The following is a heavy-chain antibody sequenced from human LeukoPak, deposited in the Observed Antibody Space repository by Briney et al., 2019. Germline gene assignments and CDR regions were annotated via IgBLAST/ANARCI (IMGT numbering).Heavy chain of an antibody. D-gene: IGHD3-22*01. Sequence: GGSVRLSCAASGFTFSSYAMSWVRQAPGKGLEWVSAISGSGGSTYYADSVKGRFTISRDNSKNTLYLQMNSLRAEDTAVYYCAKLSTYYYDSSGSHFDYWHQGTLIIVSS. CDR1: GFTFSSYA. CDR2: ISGSGGST. CDR3: AKLSTYYYDSSGSHFDY. V-gene: IGHV3-23*01. J-gene: IGHJ4*02.